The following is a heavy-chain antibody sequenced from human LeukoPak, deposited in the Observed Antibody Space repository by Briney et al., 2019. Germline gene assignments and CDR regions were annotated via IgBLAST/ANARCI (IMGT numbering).Heavy chain of an antibody. Sequence: GESLEISRYSLGIHFTSYWIDWVRQVPGKGLEWMGIIHPVDSHTRYSPSFQGQVSISADKSISTAYLQWSSLKASDPAMYCSAGRGKATFDVWGQGTMVTVSS. D-gene: IGHD3-16*01. CDR3: AGRGKATFDV. CDR2: IHPVDSHT. V-gene: IGHV5-51*01. J-gene: IGHJ3*01. CDR1: GIHFTSYW.